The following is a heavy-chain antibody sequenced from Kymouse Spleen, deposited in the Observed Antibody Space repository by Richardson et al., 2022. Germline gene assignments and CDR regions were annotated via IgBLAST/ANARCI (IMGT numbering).Heavy chain of an antibody. J-gene: IGHJ6*02. CDR2: ISWNSGSI. D-gene: IGHD1-26*01. CDR1: GFTFDDYA. Sequence: EVQLVESGGGLVQPGRSLRLSCAASGFTFDDYAMHWVRQAPGKGLEWVSGISWNSGSIGYADSVKGRFTISRDNAKNSLYLQMNSLRAEDTALYYCAKALSGSSYYYYYYGMDVWGQGTTVTVSS. V-gene: IGHV3-9*01. CDR3: AKALSGSSYYYYYYGMDV.